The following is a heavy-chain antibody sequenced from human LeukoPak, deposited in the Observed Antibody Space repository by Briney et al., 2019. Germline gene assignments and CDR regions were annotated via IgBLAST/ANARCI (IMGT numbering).Heavy chain of an antibody. D-gene: IGHD2-8*01. CDR3: AKDRMVYEY. V-gene: IGHV3-23*01. CDR1: GFTSGFTFSSYA. J-gene: IGHJ4*02. CDR2: ISGSGGST. Sequence: GSLRLSCAASGFTSGFTFSSYAMSWVRQAPGKGLEWVSAISGSGGSTYYADSVKGRFTISRDNSKSTLYLQMNSLRAEDTAVYYCAKDRMVYEYWGQGTLVTVSS.